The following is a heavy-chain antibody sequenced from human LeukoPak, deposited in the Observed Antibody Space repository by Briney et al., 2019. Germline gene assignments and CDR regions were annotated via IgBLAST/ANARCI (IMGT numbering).Heavy chain of an antibody. V-gene: IGHV3-48*04. Sequence: GGSLRLSCAASGFSLSNYNMHWVRQAPGKGLEWVSYIRGGGTTTYYADSVKGRFTISRDNAKNSLYLQMNSLRAEDTAVYYCARIKGLGPYYYYMDVWGKGTTVTVSS. CDR3: ARIKGLGPYYYYMDV. CDR2: IRGGGTTT. CDR1: GFSLSNYN. J-gene: IGHJ6*03.